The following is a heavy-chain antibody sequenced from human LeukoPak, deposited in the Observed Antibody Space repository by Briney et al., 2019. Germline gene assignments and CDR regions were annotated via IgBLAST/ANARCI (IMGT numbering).Heavy chain of an antibody. Sequence: SETLSLTCTVSGYSISSGYYWGWIRQPPGKGLEWIGSIYHSGSTYYNPSLKSRVTISVDTSKNQFSLKLSSVTAADTAVYYCARDLQPYDFWSGPHSGWFDPWGQGTLVTVSS. V-gene: IGHV4-38-2*02. J-gene: IGHJ5*02. CDR3: ARDLQPYDFWSGPHSGWFDP. CDR2: IYHSGST. CDR1: GYSISSGYY. D-gene: IGHD3-3*01.